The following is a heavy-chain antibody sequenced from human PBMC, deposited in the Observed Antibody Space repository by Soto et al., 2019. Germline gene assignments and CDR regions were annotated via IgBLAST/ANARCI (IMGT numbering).Heavy chain of an antibody. Sequence: SETLSLTCAVSGASIRSYHWSFLRQPAGKGLEWIGRIQHTGNTNYNPSLKSRVTMSADTSKNQISLKMTSVTAADTAVYFCAKDVSSRRWFDPWGQGVRVTVPQ. CDR1: GASIRSYH. CDR2: IQHTGNT. J-gene: IGHJ5*02. CDR3: AKDVSSRRWFDP. V-gene: IGHV4-4*07. D-gene: IGHD3-16*01.